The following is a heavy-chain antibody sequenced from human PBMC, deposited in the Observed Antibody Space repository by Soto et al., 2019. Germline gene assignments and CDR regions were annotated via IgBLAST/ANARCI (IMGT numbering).Heavy chain of an antibody. Sequence: EVQLLESGGGLVQPGGSLRLSCAASGFTFTNVAKTWVRQAPGKGLEWVSTITDSGGRTDYADSVKGRFTISRDNSKSTLYLQMNNLRADDTAVYYCAKLYWNPRYFDYWGQGARVTISS. D-gene: IGHD1-1*01. J-gene: IGHJ4*02. CDR2: ITDSGGRT. V-gene: IGHV3-23*01. CDR3: AKLYWNPRYFDY. CDR1: GFTFTNVA.